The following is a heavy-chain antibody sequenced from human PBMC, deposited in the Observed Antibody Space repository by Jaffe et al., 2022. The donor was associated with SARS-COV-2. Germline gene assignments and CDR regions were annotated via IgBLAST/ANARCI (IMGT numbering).Heavy chain of an antibody. V-gene: IGHV3-30-3*01. CDR3: ASTSMIVVVITPLLDY. D-gene: IGHD3-22*01. CDR1: GFTFSSYA. J-gene: IGHJ4*02. Sequence: QVQLVESGGGVVQPGRSLRLSCAASGFTFSSYAMHWVRQAPGKGLEWVAVISYDGSNKYYADSVKGRFTISRDNSKNTLYLQMNSLRAEDTAVYYCASTSMIVVVITPLLDYWGQGTLVTVSS. CDR2: ISYDGSNK.